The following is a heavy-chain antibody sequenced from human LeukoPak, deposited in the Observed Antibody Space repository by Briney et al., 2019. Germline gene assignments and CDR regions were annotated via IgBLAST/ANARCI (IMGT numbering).Heavy chain of an antibody. J-gene: IGHJ6*03. V-gene: IGHV4-30-4*08. CDR2: ISYSGST. CDR3: ARDENSCYMDV. CDR1: GVSISSGDYY. Sequence: PSETLSLTCAVSGVSISSGDYYWTRIRQPPGKGLEWIGYISYSGSTYYNPSLKSGITISLDTSKNQFSLKVTSVTAADTAVYYCARDENSCYMDVWGTGTTVTVSS.